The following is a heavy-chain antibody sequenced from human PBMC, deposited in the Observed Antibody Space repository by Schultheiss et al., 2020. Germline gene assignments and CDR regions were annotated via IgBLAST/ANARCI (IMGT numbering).Heavy chain of an antibody. J-gene: IGHJ4*02. CDR3: ARIGRDAYNRVNYFDS. D-gene: IGHD5-24*01. Sequence: SETLSLTCTVSGGSISSGGYYWSWIRQHPGKGLEWIGYIYYSGSTYYSPSLKSRVIISIHTSKNQFSLKLNSVSAADSAVYYCARIGRDAYNRVNYFDSWGQGALVTVSS. V-gene: IGHV4-31*03. CDR2: IYYSGST. CDR1: GGSISSGGYY.